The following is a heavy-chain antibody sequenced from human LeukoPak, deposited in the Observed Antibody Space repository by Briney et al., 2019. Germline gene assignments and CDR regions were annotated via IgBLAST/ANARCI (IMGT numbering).Heavy chain of an antibody. D-gene: IGHD6-25*01. Sequence: ASVKVFCKASGYTFTSYGISWVRQAPGQGLEWMGWISAYNGNTNYAQKLQGRVTMTTDTSTSTAYMELRSLRCDDTAVYYCTGFFKRLWFDPWGQGTLVTVSS. J-gene: IGHJ5*02. CDR1: GYTFTSYG. V-gene: IGHV1-18*01. CDR3: TGFFKRLWFDP. CDR2: ISAYNGNT.